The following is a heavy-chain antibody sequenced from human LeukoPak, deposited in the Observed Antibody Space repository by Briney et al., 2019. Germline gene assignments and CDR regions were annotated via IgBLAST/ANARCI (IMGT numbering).Heavy chain of an antibody. Sequence: SETLSLTCTVSGGSVGSGSYYRSWIRQPPGKGLEWIGYIYHSGSTNYNPSLKSRVTISIDTSKNQFSLKLSSVTAADTAVYYCARGLVGTTYFDYWGQGTLVTVSS. V-gene: IGHV4-61*01. D-gene: IGHD1-26*01. CDR3: ARGLVGTTYFDY. CDR1: GGSVGSGSYY. CDR2: IYHSGST. J-gene: IGHJ4*02.